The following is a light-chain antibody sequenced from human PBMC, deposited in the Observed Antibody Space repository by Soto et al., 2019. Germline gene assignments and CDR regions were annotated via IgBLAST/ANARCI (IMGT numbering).Light chain of an antibody. V-gene: IGKV1-5*03. Sequence: DIQMTQSPSTLSASVGDRVTITCRASQSISSWLAWYQQKPGRAPKLLIYKASSLESGVPSRFSGGGSGTEFTLTISSLQPDDFATYYCQQYNNYSPWTFGQGTKVEIK. CDR1: QSISSW. J-gene: IGKJ1*01. CDR2: KAS. CDR3: QQYNNYSPWT.